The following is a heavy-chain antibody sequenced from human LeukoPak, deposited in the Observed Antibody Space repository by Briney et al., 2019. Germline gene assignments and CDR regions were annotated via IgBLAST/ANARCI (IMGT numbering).Heavy chain of an antibody. CDR2: IYYSGST. D-gene: IGHD3-22*01. CDR1: GGSISSYY. Sequence: SETLSLTCTVSGGSISSYYWSWIRQPPGKGLEWIGYIYYSGSTNYNPSLKSRVTISVGTSKNQFSLKLSSVTAADTAVYYCARRGYYDSSGSFAFDIWGQGTMVTVSS. CDR3: ARRGYYDSSGSFAFDI. V-gene: IGHV4-59*01. J-gene: IGHJ3*02.